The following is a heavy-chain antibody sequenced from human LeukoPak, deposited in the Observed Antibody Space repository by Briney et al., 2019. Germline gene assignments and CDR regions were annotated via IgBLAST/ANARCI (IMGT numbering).Heavy chain of an antibody. CDR2: IKSKANGGTT. J-gene: IGHJ4*02. D-gene: IGHD1-1*01. V-gene: IGHV3-49*04. CDR1: GFTFSSYA. CDR3: ARGVILGTTGLADY. Sequence: GGSLRLSCSASGFTFSSYAMNWVRQAQGQGLEWLGFIKSKANGGTTEYAASVKDRFTISRDDSKSIACLQMNSLKTDDTAIYYCARGVILGTTGLADYWGQGTLVTVSS.